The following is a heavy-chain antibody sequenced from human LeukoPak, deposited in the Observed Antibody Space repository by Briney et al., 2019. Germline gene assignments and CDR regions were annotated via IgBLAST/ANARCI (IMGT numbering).Heavy chain of an antibody. D-gene: IGHD1-26*01. CDR1: GGSISSGSYY. Sequence: SETLSLTCTVSGGSISSGSYYWSWIRQPAGKGLEWIGRIYTSGSTNYNPSLKSRVTISVDTSKNQFSLKLSSVTAADTAVYYCARDHSRWEPTSDAFDIWGQGTMVTVSS. CDR2: IYTSGST. CDR3: ARDHSRWEPTSDAFDI. J-gene: IGHJ3*02. V-gene: IGHV4-61*02.